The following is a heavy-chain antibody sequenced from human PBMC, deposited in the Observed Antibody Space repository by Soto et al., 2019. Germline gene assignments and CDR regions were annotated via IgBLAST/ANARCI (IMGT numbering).Heavy chain of an antibody. Sequence: SETLFLTCTFSGGYFSSGSYYWSWNRQPPGKGLEWIGYIYYSVSTNYNPSLKSRVTISVDTSKNQFSLNLSSVTAADTAVYYCARGFSIVVMTVDAFDIWGQGTMVTV. CDR2: IYYSVST. J-gene: IGHJ3*02. D-gene: IGHD2-21*02. V-gene: IGHV4-61*01. CDR3: ARGFSIVVMTVDAFDI. CDR1: GGYFSSGSYY.